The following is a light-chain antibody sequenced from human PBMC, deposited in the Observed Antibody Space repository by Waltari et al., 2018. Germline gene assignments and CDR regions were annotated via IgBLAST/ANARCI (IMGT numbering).Light chain of an antibody. J-gene: IGLJ3*02. CDR2: AIY. CDR1: SSNIGAGFE. Sequence: QSVLTQPPSVSGAPGQRVTISCTGTSSNIGAGFEVFWYQQLPGSAPKLLIFAIYKLSSGVPDRISGSTSGTSASLAITGLQAEDEADYYCQSYDSSLSGRVFGRGTRLTVL. V-gene: IGLV1-40*01. CDR3: QSYDSSLSGRV.